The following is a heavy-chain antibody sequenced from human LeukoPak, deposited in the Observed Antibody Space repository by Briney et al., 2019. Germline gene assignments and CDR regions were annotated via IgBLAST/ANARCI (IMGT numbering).Heavy chain of an antibody. J-gene: IGHJ4*02. CDR1: GLSFSSFA. V-gene: IGHV3-23*01. Sequence: GGSLRLSCAASGLSFSSFAMSWVRQGPAGGLEWVSSIRGNGETFCADSVKGRFTLSSDSSRNTVYFQLNNLRVEDTAIYYCARASWVSSTDAVRWGQGTLVTVSS. CDR3: ARASWVSSTDAVR. CDR2: IRGNGET. D-gene: IGHD3-16*01.